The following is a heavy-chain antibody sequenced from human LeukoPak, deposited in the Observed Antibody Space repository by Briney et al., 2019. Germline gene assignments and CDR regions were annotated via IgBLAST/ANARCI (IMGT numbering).Heavy chain of an antibody. V-gene: IGHV4-39*01. D-gene: IGHD3-22*01. CDR1: GGSISSSSYY. Sequence: SETLSLTCTVSGGSISSSSYYWGWIRQPPGKGLEWIGSIYYSGSTYYNPSLKSRVTISVDTSKNQFSLKLSSVTAADTAVYYCARSKNQVIVVVITTPFDYWGQGTLVTVSS. CDR3: ARSKNQVIVVVITTPFDY. CDR2: IYYSGST. J-gene: IGHJ4*02.